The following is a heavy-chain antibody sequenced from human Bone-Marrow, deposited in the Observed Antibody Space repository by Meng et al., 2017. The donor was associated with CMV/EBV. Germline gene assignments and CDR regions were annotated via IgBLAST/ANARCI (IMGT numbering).Heavy chain of an antibody. CDR2: IYYSGST. Sequence: SETLSLTCTVSGGSISSSSYYWGWIRQPPGKGLEWIGSIYYSGSTYYNPSLKSRVTISVDTSKNQFSLKLSSVTAADTAVYYCAKPLGGQQLGPDYWGQGTLVTVSS. D-gene: IGHD6-13*01. CDR1: GGSISSSSYY. CDR3: AKPLGGQQLGPDY. J-gene: IGHJ4*02. V-gene: IGHV4-39*01.